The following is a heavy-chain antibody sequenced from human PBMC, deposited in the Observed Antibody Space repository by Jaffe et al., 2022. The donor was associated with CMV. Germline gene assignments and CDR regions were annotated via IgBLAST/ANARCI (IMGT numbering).Heavy chain of an antibody. J-gene: IGHJ4*02. Sequence: QVQLVESGGGVVQPGRSLRLSCAASGFTFSSYGMHWVRQAPGKGLEWVAVISYDGSNKYYADSVKGRFTISRDNSKNTLYLQMNSLRAEDTAVYYCAKGITMAQAAFFDYWGQGTLVTVSS. V-gene: IGHV3-30*18. CDR1: GFTFSSYG. CDR2: ISYDGSNK. D-gene: IGHD3-10*01. CDR3: AKGITMAQAAFFDY.